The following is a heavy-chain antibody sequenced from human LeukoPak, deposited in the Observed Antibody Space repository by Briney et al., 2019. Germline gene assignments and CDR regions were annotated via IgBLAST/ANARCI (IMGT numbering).Heavy chain of an antibody. J-gene: IGHJ5*02. CDR2: IYYSGST. D-gene: IGHD3-22*01. V-gene: IGHV4-39*01. CDR3: ARQQSDHITMIVVVTLPEGWFDP. Sequence: KPSETLSLTCTVSGGSISSSSYYWGWIRQPPGKGLEWIGSIYYSGSTYYNPSLKGRVTISVDTSKNQFSLKLSSVTAADTAVYYCARQQSDHITMIVVVTLPEGWFDPWGQGTLVTVSS. CDR1: GGSISSSSYY.